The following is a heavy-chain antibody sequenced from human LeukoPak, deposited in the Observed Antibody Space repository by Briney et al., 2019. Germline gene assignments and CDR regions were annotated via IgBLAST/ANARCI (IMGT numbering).Heavy chain of an antibody. D-gene: IGHD3-16*01. J-gene: IGHJ4*02. CDR1: GLTFSSDG. V-gene: IGHV3-23*01. CDR2: ISGSGSST. Sequence: GRSLRLSCAASGLTFSSDGMHSVRQAPGKGLEWVSVISGSGSSTYYSDSVKGRFTISRDNSKNTLYLQMNSLRVEDTAVYYCAKVRWGSDNALDSWGQGTLVTGS. CDR3: AKVRWGSDNALDS.